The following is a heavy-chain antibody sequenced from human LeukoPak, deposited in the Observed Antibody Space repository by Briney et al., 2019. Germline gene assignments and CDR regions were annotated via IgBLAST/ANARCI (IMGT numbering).Heavy chain of an antibody. CDR3: VRDRGVKYTGDNCLDS. D-gene: IGHD1-14*01. Sequence: GGSLRLSCAASGSTFSSFEMNWVRQAPGGGLEWISYISSTSDVTYYADSVKGRFTISRDNAQNSLYLQMNSLRVEDTALYYCVRDRGVKYTGDNCLDSWGQGTLVTVSS. J-gene: IGHJ5*01. CDR1: GSTFSSFE. V-gene: IGHV3-48*03. CDR2: ISSTSDVT.